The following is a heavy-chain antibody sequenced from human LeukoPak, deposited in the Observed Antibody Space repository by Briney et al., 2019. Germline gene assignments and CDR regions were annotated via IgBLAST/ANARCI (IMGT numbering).Heavy chain of an antibody. CDR1: SYTFTSYG. V-gene: IGHV1-18*01. Sequence: GASVKVSCKASSYTFTSYGISWVRQAPGQGLEWMGWISAYNGNTNYAQKLQGRVTMTTDTSTSTAYMELRSLRSDDTAVYYCARGPASGYSYGWTHYYYYGMDVWGQGTTVTVSS. D-gene: IGHD5-18*01. CDR2: ISAYNGNT. J-gene: IGHJ6*02. CDR3: ARGPASGYSYGWTHYYYYGMDV.